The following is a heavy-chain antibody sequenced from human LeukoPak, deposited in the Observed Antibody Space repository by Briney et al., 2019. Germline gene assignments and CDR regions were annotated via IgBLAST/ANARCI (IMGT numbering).Heavy chain of an antibody. V-gene: IGHV4-39*07. D-gene: IGHD1-7*01. Sequence: SETLSLTCTVSGGSISSSGYYWGWIRQPPGKRLEWMGSIDYSGNTYYIPSLNSRLTISKDTSKNQFSLKLSSVTAADSAVYYCARDRENFEIDYWGQGILVTVSS. CDR2: IDYSGNT. CDR1: GGSISSSGYY. CDR3: ARDRENFEIDY. J-gene: IGHJ4*02.